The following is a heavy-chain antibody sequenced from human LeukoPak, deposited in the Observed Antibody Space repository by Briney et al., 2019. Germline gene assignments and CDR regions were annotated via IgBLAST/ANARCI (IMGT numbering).Heavy chain of an antibody. CDR1: GFTFSSSW. J-gene: IGHJ4*02. D-gene: IGHD1-26*01. CDR2: IKQDESER. CDR3: AKDTVGVLDY. V-gene: IGHV3-7*04. Sequence: GGSLRHSCAASGFTFSSSWMSWVRQAPGKGLEWVANIKQDESERHYVDSVKGRFTISRDNAKNSLYLQMNSLRPEDTAVYYCAKDTVGVLDYWGQGILVAVSS.